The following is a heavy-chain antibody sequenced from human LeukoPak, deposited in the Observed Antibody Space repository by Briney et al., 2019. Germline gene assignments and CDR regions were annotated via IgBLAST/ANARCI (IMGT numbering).Heavy chain of an antibody. D-gene: IGHD6-13*01. CDR1: GFTVSSNY. Sequence: QPGGSLRLSCAASGFTVSSNYMSWVRQAPGKGLEWVSVIYSGGSTYYADSVKGRFTISRDNSKNTLYLQMNSLRAEDTAVYYCASANFPIAAAGTAVSEAWGQGTLVTVSS. J-gene: IGHJ5*02. V-gene: IGHV3-66*01. CDR3: ASANFPIAAAGTAVSEA. CDR2: IYSGGST.